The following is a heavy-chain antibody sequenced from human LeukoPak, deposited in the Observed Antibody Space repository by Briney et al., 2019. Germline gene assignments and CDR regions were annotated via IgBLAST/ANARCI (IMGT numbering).Heavy chain of an antibody. Sequence: TGESLKISCAASGFTFSSYWMQWVRQAPGKGLVWVSRLSPDGSSTTSADSVKGRFTISRDNAKNTLYLQIGSLRADDTAVYYCTRMSREAPGLSDLWGQGTLVTVSS. V-gene: IGHV3-74*01. CDR1: GFTFSSYW. CDR3: TRMSREAPGLSDL. J-gene: IGHJ5*02. D-gene: IGHD5-24*01. CDR2: LSPDGSST.